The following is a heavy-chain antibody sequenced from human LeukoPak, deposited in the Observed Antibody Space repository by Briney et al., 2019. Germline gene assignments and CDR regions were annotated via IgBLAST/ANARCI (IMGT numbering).Heavy chain of an antibody. J-gene: IGHJ3*02. CDR1: GGSISSSSYY. Sequence: KPSETLSLTCTVSGGSISSSSYYWSWIRQPPGKGLEWIGYIYYSGSTNYNPSLKSRVTISVDTSKNQFSLKLSSVTAADTAVYYCATLTMHDYGGNSGLDIWGQGTMVTVSS. CDR2: IYYSGST. V-gene: IGHV4-61*01. CDR3: ATLTMHDYGGNSGLDI. D-gene: IGHD4-23*01.